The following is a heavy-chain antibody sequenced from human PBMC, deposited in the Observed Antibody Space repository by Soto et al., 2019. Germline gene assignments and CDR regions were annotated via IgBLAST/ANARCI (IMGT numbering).Heavy chain of an antibody. Sequence: PGESRKISCQTSDEIFNTYWITWVRQMPGRGLEWVGRIDPSDSYTTYNPSLKGHVILSVDKSMNTAYVQWTSLRASDTAMYFCGRDFGSGHADVWGQGTLVTVSS. D-gene: IGHD1-26*01. CDR3: GRDFGSGHADV. CDR1: DEIFNTYW. V-gene: IGHV5-10-1*01. J-gene: IGHJ1*01. CDR2: IDPSDSYT.